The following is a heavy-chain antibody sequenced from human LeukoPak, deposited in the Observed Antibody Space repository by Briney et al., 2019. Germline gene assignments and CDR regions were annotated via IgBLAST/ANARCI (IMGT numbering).Heavy chain of an antibody. D-gene: IGHD3-9*01. CDR3: AKQNRYFDYFFDY. J-gene: IGHJ4*02. CDR1: GFTFSSYG. Sequence: GGSLRLSCAASGFTFSSYGMSWVRQAPGKGLEWVSAISGSGGSTYYADSVKGRFTISRDNSKNTLYLQMNSLKAEDTAVYYCAKQNRYFDYFFDYWGQGTLVTVSS. V-gene: IGHV3-23*01. CDR2: ISGSGGST.